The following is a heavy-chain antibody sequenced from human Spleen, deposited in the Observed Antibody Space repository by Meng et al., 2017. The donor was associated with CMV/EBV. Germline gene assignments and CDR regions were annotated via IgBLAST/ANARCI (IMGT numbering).Heavy chain of an antibody. D-gene: IGHD2-2*01. CDR2: TRNKVNSYAT. CDR3: LEAGSSTSSGFDP. J-gene: IGHJ5*02. V-gene: IGHV3-72*01. CDR1: GFTLSDHY. Sequence: GGSLRLSCAASGFTLSDHYMDWVRQAPGKGLEWVGRTRNKVNSYATAYAASVKGRFTISRDDSKNTAYLQMNSLKTEDTAVYYCLEAGSSTSSGFDPWGQGTLVTVSS.